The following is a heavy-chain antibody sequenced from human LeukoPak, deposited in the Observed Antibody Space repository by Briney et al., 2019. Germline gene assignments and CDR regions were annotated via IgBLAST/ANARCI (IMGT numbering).Heavy chain of an antibody. CDR1: GGTFSSYA. V-gene: IGHV1-69*04. D-gene: IGHD3-10*01. CDR3: ARHKRITMVRGDLYGMDV. J-gene: IGHJ6*02. Sequence: ASVKVSCKASGGTFSSYAISWVRQAPGQGLEWMGRIIPVLGIANYAQKFQGRVTITADKSTSTAYMELSSLRSEDTAVYYCARHKRITMVRGDLYGMDVWGQGTTVTVSS. CDR2: IIPVLGIA.